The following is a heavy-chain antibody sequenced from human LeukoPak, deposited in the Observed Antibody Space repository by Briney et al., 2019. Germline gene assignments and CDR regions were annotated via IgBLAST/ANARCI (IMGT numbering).Heavy chain of an antibody. J-gene: IGHJ4*02. CDR3: AREDYGDYDY. Sequence: ASVKVSCKASGYTFTGYYMHWLPQAPGQGLEWMGRINPNSGGTNYAQKFQGRVTMTRDTSISTAYMELSRLRSDDTAVYYCAREDYGDYDYWGQGTLVTVSS. CDR1: GYTFTGYY. CDR2: INPNSGGT. V-gene: IGHV1-2*06. D-gene: IGHD4-17*01.